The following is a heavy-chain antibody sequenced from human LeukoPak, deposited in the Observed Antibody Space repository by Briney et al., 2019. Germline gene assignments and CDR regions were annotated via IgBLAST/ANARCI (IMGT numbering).Heavy chain of an antibody. D-gene: IGHD3-22*01. CDR1: GFPLSSYS. J-gene: IGHJ4*02. V-gene: IGHV3-23*01. CDR3: ARDRPSYYYDSSGYAPEADY. CDR2: TRSSDPGT. Sequence: GGSLRLSCAASGFPLSSYSMSWVRPRPGNVLEWVAATRSSDPGTYHADSVGGPFTISRDNSRSTLYLQMNSLRAEDTAVYYCARDRPSYYYDSSGYAPEADYWGQGTLVTVSS.